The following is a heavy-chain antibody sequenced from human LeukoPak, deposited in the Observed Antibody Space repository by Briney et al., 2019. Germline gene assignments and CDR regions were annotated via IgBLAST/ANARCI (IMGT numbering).Heavy chain of an antibody. D-gene: IGHD2-2*01. CDR2: ISGNGDTT. Sequence: TGGSLRLSCAASGFTFSSYGMSWVRQAPGKGLKWVSAISGNGDTTYYADSVKGRFTISRDNSKNTLYLQMNSLRAEDTAVYHCAKVTYQLLSHDTGFDFWGQGTLVTVSS. CDR3: AKVTYQLLSHDTGFDF. J-gene: IGHJ4*02. V-gene: IGHV3-23*01. CDR1: GFTFSSYG.